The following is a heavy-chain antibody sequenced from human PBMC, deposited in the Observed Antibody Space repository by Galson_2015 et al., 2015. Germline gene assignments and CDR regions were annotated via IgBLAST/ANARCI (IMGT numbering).Heavy chain of an antibody. CDR3: AKVRYYDSSGYLPLDY. CDR1: GFTFSSYG. J-gene: IGHJ4*02. Sequence: SLRLSCAASGFTFSSYGMHWVRQAPGKGLEWVAVISYDGSNKYYADSMKGRFTISRDNSKNTLYLQMNSLRAEDTAVYYCAKVRYYDSSGYLPLDYWGQGTLVTVSS. V-gene: IGHV3-30*18. CDR2: ISYDGSNK. D-gene: IGHD3-22*01.